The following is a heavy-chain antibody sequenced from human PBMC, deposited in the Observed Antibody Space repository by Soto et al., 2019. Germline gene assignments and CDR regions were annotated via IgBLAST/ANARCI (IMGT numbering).Heavy chain of an antibody. Sequence: EVQLLESGGGLVQSGGSLRLSCAASGFIVTNYAMSWVRQAPGQGLEWVSTFGTSGNTYYADSVKGRFTISRDNSKNTLFLQMNSLRAEDTALYYCAKRLGYYMGVWGKGTPVTVSS. J-gene: IGHJ6*03. D-gene: IGHD6-19*01. CDR2: FGTSGNT. CDR3: AKRLGYYMGV. CDR1: GFIVTNYA. V-gene: IGHV3-23*01.